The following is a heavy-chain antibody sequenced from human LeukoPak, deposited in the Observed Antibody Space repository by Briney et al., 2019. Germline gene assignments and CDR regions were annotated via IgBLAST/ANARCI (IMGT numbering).Heavy chain of an antibody. CDR1: GYTFTGYY. V-gene: IGHV1-2*02. CDR3: AREFYGVAGVDY. CDR2: INPNSGGT. Sequence: ASVKVSCKASGYTFTGYYMHWVRQAPAQGLEWMGWINPNSGGTNYAQKFQGRVTMTRDTSISTAYMELSRLRSDDTAVYYCAREFYGVAGVDYWGQGTLVTVSS. D-gene: IGHD3-3*01. J-gene: IGHJ4*02.